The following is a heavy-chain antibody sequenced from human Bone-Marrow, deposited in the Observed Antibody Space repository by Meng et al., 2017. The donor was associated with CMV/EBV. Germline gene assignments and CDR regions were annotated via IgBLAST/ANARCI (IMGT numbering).Heavy chain of an antibody. CDR3: ARGRRDCSSTSCFYYFDY. Sequence: ASVKVFCKASGYSFTSYDINWVRQATGQGLEWMGWMNPNSGNTGYAQKFQGRVTITRNTSISTAYMELCSLRSDDTAVYYCARGRRDCSSTSCFYYFDYWGQGTLVTVSS. CDR2: MNPNSGNT. CDR1: GYSFTSYD. D-gene: IGHD2-2*01. V-gene: IGHV1-8*03. J-gene: IGHJ4*02.